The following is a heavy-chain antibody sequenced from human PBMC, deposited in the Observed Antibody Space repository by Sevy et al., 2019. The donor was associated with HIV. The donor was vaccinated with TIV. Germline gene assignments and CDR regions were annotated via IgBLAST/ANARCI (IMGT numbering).Heavy chain of an antibody. V-gene: IGHV3-7*01. D-gene: IGHD6-19*01. CDR1: GFTFSRDW. Sequence: GGSLRLSCAASGFTFSRDWMTWVRQAPGKGLEWVAKIKAEGSEAYAVDSVKGRFSISRDNAKNALYLQMNSLRAEDTAVYYCAKDGGYIVVAGPYYFDYWGQGTLVTVSS. CDR3: AKDGGYIVVAGPYYFDY. J-gene: IGHJ4*02. CDR2: IKAEGSEA.